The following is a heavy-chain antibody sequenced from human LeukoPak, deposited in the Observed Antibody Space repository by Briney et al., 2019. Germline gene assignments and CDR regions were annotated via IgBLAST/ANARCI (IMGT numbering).Heavy chain of an antibody. V-gene: IGHV3-23*01. CDR2: ISASGTSA. D-gene: IGHD3-3*01. Sequence: GGSLRLSCDASGFTFRTYAMTWVRQAPGQGLEWVSAISASGTSAFYADSVKGRSTISRDNSKNTLYLQMNSLRADDTAVYYCAKDLSSVPGIFGPSWGQGTLVTVSS. CDR1: GFTFRTYA. CDR3: AKDLSSVPGIFGPS. J-gene: IGHJ5*02.